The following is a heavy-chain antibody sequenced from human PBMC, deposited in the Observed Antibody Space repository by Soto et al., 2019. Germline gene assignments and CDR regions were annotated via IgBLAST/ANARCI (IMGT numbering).Heavy chain of an antibody. Sequence: QVQLVESGGGEVQPGRSLRLSCAASGFTFSSYGMHWVRQAPGKGLEWVAVIWYDGSNKYYADSVKGRFTISRDNSKNTLYLQMNSLRAEDTAVYYCARETTVTTYAFDIWGQGTMVTVSS. CDR3: ARETTVTTYAFDI. CDR2: IWYDGSNK. CDR1: GFTFSSYG. V-gene: IGHV3-33*01. D-gene: IGHD4-17*01. J-gene: IGHJ3*02.